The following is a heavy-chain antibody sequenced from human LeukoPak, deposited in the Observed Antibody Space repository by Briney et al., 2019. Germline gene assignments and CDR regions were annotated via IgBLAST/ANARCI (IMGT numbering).Heavy chain of an antibody. Sequence: SETLSLTCTVSGGSISSGSYYWSWIRQPAGKGLEWIGRIYTSGSTNYNPSLKSRVTISVDTSKNQFSLKLSSVTAADTAVYYCARGYNWGSPTRNFYYLDVWGKGTTVTVSS. CDR2: IYTSGST. D-gene: IGHD7-27*01. CDR3: ARGYNWGSPTRNFYYLDV. J-gene: IGHJ6*03. V-gene: IGHV4-61*02. CDR1: GGSISSGSYY.